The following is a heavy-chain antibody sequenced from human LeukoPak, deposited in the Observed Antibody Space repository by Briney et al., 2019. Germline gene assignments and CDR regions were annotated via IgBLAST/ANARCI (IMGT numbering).Heavy chain of an antibody. CDR1: GFTFSSYW. CDR3: AREYSSSSGRAFDY. D-gene: IGHD6-6*01. CDR2: ISSDESST. V-gene: IGHV3-74*01. J-gene: IGHJ4*02. Sequence: PGGSLRLSCAACGFTFSSYWMHWVRQAPGKGLVWVSRISSDESSTTYADSVKGRFTISRDNAKSTVYLQMSSLRAEDTAVYYCAREYSSSSGRAFDYWGQGTLVTVSP.